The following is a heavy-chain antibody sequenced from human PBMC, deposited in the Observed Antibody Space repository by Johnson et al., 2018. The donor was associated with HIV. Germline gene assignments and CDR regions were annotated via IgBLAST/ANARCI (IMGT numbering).Heavy chain of an antibody. CDR2: IKQDGSEK. Sequence: VQLVESGGGLVQPGGSLRLSCAASGFTFSSYWMSWVRQAPGKGLEWVANIKQDGSEKYYADSVKGRFTISRDNSKNTLYLQMNSLRAEDTAVYYCAKIGDTAMVTGAFDIWGQGTMVTVSS. J-gene: IGHJ3*02. CDR1: GFTFSSYW. V-gene: IGHV3-7*01. CDR3: AKIGDTAMVTGAFDI. D-gene: IGHD5-18*01.